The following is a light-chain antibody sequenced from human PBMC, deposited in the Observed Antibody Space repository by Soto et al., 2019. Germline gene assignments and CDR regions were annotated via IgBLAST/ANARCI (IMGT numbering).Light chain of an antibody. CDR3: QQYNNWTPLT. J-gene: IGKJ1*01. V-gene: IGKV3-15*01. CDR1: QSFSSN. Sequence: EIVMTQSPATLSVSPGESATLSCRASQSFSSNLAWYQQKPGQVPRLLIYGASTRATGIPARFSGSGSGTEFTLTISSMQYEDVAAYYCQQYNNWTPLTFGHGTKVEIK. CDR2: GAS.